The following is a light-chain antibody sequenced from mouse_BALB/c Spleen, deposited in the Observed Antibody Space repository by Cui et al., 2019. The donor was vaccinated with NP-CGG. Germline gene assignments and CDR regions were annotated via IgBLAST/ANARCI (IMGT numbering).Light chain of an antibody. V-gene: IGLV1*01. CDR3: ALWYSNHWV. CDR1: TGAATTSNY. J-gene: IGLJ1*01. Sequence: QAVVNQESAPTTSPGETVTLTCRSSTGAATTSNYANWVQEKPDHLFTGLIGGTNNRAPGVPARFSGSLIGDKAALTITGAQTEDEAIYFCALWYSNHWVFGGGTKLTVL. CDR2: GTN.